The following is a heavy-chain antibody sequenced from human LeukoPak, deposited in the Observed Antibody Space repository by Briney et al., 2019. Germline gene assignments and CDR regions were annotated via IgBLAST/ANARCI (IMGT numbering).Heavy chain of an antibody. CDR3: ARDNPHGGYDLDY. D-gene: IGHD5-12*01. V-gene: IGHV4-59*01. Sequence: SETLSLTCTVSGGSISGYYWSWIRQPPGKGLEWIGYFYSSGTTSYNPSLKSRVTISVDTSKNQFSLRLNSVTAADTAVYYCARDNPHGGYDLDYWGQGTLVTVSS. CDR2: FYSSGTT. CDR1: GGSISGYY. J-gene: IGHJ4*02.